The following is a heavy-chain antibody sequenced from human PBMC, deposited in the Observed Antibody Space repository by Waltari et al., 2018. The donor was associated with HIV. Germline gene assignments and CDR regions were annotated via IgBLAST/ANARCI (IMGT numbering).Heavy chain of an antibody. CDR3: ARGLTMIVVG. CDR2: IKQDGSEK. J-gene: IGHJ4*02. D-gene: IGHD3-22*01. Sequence: EVQLVESGGGLVQPGGSLRLSCAASGFTFSRSWMSWVRQAPGKGLEWVANIKQDGSEKYYVDSVKGRFTISRDNAKNSLYLQMNSLRAEDTAVYYCARGLTMIVVGWGQGTLVTVSS. CDR1: GFTFSRSW. V-gene: IGHV3-7*01.